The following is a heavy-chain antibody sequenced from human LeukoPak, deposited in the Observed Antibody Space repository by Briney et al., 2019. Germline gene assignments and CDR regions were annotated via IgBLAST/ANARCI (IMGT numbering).Heavy chain of an antibody. Sequence: GGSLRLSCAASGFTFSSYAMHWVRQAPGKGLEWVALISYGGSNKYYADSVKGRLTISRDDSKNTLYLQMNSLRAEDTAVYYCARRASDSSGYYYYYNMDVWGQGTTVTVSS. CDR3: ARRASDSSGYYYYYNMDV. V-gene: IGHV3-30*04. CDR1: GFTFSSYA. CDR2: ISYGGSNK. D-gene: IGHD3-22*01. J-gene: IGHJ6*02.